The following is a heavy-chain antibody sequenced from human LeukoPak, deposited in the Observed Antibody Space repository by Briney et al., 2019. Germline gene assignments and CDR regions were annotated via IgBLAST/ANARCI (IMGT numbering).Heavy chain of an antibody. CDR1: GGTFSSYA. CDR3: ARSRYDGDAYDI. J-gene: IGHJ3*02. CDR2: INTNTGNP. V-gene: IGHV7-4-1*02. Sequence: ASVKVSCKASGGTFSSYAISWVRQAPGQGLEWMGWINTNTGNPTYAQGFTGRFVFSLDTSVSTAYLQISSLKAEDTAVYCCARSRYDGDAYDIWGHGTMVTVSS. D-gene: IGHD3-16*01.